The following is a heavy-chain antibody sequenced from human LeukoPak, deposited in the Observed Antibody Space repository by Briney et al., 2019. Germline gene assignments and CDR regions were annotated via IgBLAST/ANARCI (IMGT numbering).Heavy chain of an antibody. D-gene: IGHD1-26*01. Sequence: ASVKVSCKASGGTFSSYAISWVRQAPGQGLEWMGGIIPIFGTANYAQKFQGRVTITADESTSTAYMELSSLRSEDTAVYYCARLNRGRGYFDYWGQGTLVTVSS. V-gene: IGHV1-69*13. CDR1: GGTFSSYA. CDR3: ARLNRGRGYFDY. J-gene: IGHJ4*02. CDR2: IIPIFGTA.